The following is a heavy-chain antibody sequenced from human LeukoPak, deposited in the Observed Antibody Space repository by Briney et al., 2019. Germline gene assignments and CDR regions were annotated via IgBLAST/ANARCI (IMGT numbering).Heavy chain of an antibody. CDR1: GFTYDDYG. CDR2: ISWNSASV. V-gene: IGHV3-9*01. CDR3: AKDYGYSSSWYDY. J-gene: IGHJ4*02. Sequence: SLRLSCAASGFTYDDYGMQGVRGARGKGVEGVSTISWNSASVGYVDSVKGRFTISRDNAKKTLYLQMNSLRPEDTALYYCAKDYGYSSSWYDYWGQGSLVTVSS. D-gene: IGHD6-13*01.